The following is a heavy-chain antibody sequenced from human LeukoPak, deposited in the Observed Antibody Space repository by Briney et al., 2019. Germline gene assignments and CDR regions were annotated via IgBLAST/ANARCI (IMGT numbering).Heavy chain of an antibody. CDR3: ARDSDYGYAFDI. V-gene: IGHV3-21*01. Sequence: KAGRSLRLSCAASGFTFSSYSMNWVRQAPGKGLEWVSSISSSSSYIYYADSVKGRFTISRDNAKNSLSLHMNSLRVEDTAVYYCARDSDYGYAFDIWGQGTMVTVSS. D-gene: IGHD4-17*01. CDR2: ISSSSSYI. CDR1: GFTFSSYS. J-gene: IGHJ3*02.